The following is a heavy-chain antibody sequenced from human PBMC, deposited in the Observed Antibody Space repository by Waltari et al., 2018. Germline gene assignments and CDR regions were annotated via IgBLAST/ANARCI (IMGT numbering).Heavy chain of an antibody. CDR3: ARLGQNYYYYGMDV. D-gene: IGHD3-16*01. Sequence: EVQLVESGGGLVQPGGSLRLSCAASGFTFSSYEMNWVRQAPGKGLGWVSYISSSGSTIYYADSVKGRFTISRDNAKNSLYLQMNSLRAEDTAVYYCARLGQNYYYYGMDVWGQGTTVTVSS. V-gene: IGHV3-48*03. J-gene: IGHJ6*02. CDR1: GFTFSSYE. CDR2: ISSSGSTI.